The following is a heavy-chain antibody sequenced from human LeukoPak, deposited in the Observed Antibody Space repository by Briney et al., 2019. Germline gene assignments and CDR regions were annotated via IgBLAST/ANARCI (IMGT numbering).Heavy chain of an antibody. J-gene: IGHJ3*02. Sequence: SRTLSLTCAMSGDSVSSNSAACNWIRQSPSRGLEWLGRTYYRYKWYNDYAVSVKSRITINPDTSKNQFSLQLNSVTPEDTAVYYCARDPNSSGWHQGAFDIWGQGTMVTVSS. CDR3: ARDPNSSGWHQGAFDI. CDR1: GDSVSSNSAA. D-gene: IGHD6-19*01. V-gene: IGHV6-1*01. CDR2: TYYRYKWYN.